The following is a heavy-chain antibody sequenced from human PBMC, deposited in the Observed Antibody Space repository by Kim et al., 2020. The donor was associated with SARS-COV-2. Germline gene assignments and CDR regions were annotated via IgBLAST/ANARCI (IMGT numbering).Heavy chain of an antibody. V-gene: IGHV4-59*01. Sequence: SETLSLTCTVSGGSISSYYWSWIRQPPGKGLEWIGYIYYSGSTNYNPSIKSRVTISVDTSKNQFSLKLSSVTAADTAVYYCARFYYDSSGYYLYYFDYWGQGTLVTVSS. CDR3: ARFYYDSSGYYLYYFDY. CDR1: GGSISSYY. D-gene: IGHD3-22*01. CDR2: IYYSGST. J-gene: IGHJ4*02.